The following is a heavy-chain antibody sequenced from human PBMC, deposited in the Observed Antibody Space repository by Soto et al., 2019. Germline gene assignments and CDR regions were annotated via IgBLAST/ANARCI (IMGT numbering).Heavy chain of an antibody. CDR2: IYPGDSDT. Sequence: EVQLVQSGAEVKKPGESLKISCKGSGYSFTSYWIGWVRQMPGKGLEWMGIIYPGDSDTRYSPSFQGQVTISADKSISTAYLQWSSLKASDTAMYYCARRFGSLPRGSLLYYFDYWGQGTLVTVSS. CDR3: ARRFGSLPRGSLLYYFDY. CDR1: GYSFTSYW. D-gene: IGHD3-10*01. V-gene: IGHV5-51*01. J-gene: IGHJ4*02.